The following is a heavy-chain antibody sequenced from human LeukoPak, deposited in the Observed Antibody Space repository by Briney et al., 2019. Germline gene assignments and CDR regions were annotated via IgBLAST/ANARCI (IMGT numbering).Heavy chain of an antibody. V-gene: IGHV4-59*12. CDR3: ARTTEGYCRGRSCYSYYYYMDV. Sequence: SETLSLTCSVSGGSISSYYWSWIRQPPGKGLEWIGYIYYSGSTYYNPSLKSRVTISVDTSKNQFSLNLRSVTAADTAVYYCARTTEGYCRGRSCYSYYYYMDVWGKGTTVTVSS. CDR2: IYYSGST. J-gene: IGHJ6*03. CDR1: GGSISSYY. D-gene: IGHD2-15*01.